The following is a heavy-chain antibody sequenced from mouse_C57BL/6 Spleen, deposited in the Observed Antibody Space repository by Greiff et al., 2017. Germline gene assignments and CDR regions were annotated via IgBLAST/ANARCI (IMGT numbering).Heavy chain of an antibody. CDR3: ARSYDYDVGYWYFDV. CDR1: GYAFSSYW. Sequence: QVHVKQSGAELVKPGASVKISCKASGYAFSSYWMNWVKQRPGKGLEWIGQIYPGDGDTNYNGKFKGKATLTADKSSSTAYMQLSSLTSEDSAVYFCARSYDYDVGYWYFDVWGTGTTVTVSS. D-gene: IGHD2-4*01. V-gene: IGHV1-80*01. CDR2: IYPGDGDT. J-gene: IGHJ1*03.